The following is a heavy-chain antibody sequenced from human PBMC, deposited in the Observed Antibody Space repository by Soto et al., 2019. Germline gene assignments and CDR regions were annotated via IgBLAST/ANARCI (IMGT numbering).Heavy chain of an antibody. J-gene: IGHJ3*02. CDR2: IYYSGST. CDR1: GGSISSYY. D-gene: IGHD3-3*01. CDR3: ARDGWERITIFGVVTRDAFDI. V-gene: IGHV4-59*01. Sequence: SETLSLTCTVSGGSISSYYWSWIRQPPGKGLEWIGYIYYSGSTNYNPSLKSRVTISVDTSKNQFSLKLSSVTAADTAVYYCARDGWERITIFGVVTRDAFDIWGQGTMVTVSS.